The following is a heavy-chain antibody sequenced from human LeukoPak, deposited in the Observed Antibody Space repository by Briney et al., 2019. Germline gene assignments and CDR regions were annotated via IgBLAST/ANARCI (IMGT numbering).Heavy chain of an antibody. Sequence: GGSLRLSCAASGFTFSSYAMSWVRQAPGKGLEWVSSISSSSSYIYYADSVKGRFTISRDNAKNLLYLQMNSLRAEDTAVYYCAREGRQLDKSYYYYYYYMDVWGKGTTVTVSS. D-gene: IGHD6-13*01. CDR3: AREGRQLDKSYYYYYYYMDV. CDR2: ISSSSSYI. V-gene: IGHV3-21*01. J-gene: IGHJ6*03. CDR1: GFTFSSYA.